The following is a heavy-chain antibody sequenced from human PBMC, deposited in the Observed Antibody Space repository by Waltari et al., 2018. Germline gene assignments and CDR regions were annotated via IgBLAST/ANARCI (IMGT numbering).Heavy chain of an antibody. J-gene: IGHJ4*02. Sequence: QVQLQESGPGLVKPSETLSLTCTVSGYSIPRGYYWVCIRPPPGQGLARIRSISHIGNTYYNPSLKGRLTISVDTSKNQFSLRLSSVTAADTAVYYCARAPMSGAATGTFDFWGLGSLVTVSP. V-gene: IGHV4-38-2*02. CDR1: GYSIPRGYY. D-gene: IGHD6-13*01. CDR2: ISHIGNT. CDR3: ARAPMSGAATGTFDF.